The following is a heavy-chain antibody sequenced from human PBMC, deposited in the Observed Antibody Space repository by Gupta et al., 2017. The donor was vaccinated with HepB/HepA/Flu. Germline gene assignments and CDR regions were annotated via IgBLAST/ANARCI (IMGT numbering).Heavy chain of an antibody. CDR2: INSDGSST. CDR1: GFTFSSYW. J-gene: IGHJ6*03. CDR3: TRASVDNYYYMDV. D-gene: IGHD2-21*01. V-gene: IGHV3-74*01. Sequence: EVQLVESGGGLVQPGGSLRLSCAASGFTFSSYWMDWVRQAPGKGLVWVSRINSDGSSTSYADSVKGRFTISRDNAKNTLYLQMNSLRAEDTAVYYCTRASVDNYYYMDVWGKGTTVTVSS.